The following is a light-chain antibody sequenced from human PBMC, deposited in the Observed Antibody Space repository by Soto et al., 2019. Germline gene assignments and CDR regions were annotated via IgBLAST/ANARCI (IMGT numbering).Light chain of an antibody. CDR3: QQYGSLGT. J-gene: IGKJ1*01. CDR1: QSVSNNY. V-gene: IGKV3-20*01. Sequence: EIVFTQSAGTQSLAPRECATLYCRASQSVSNNYLAWYQQKPGQAPRRLIYGASNRATGIPDRFSGSGSGADLTLTSSRLEPEDFAVYYCQQYGSLGTLGQGTKGDIK. CDR2: GAS.